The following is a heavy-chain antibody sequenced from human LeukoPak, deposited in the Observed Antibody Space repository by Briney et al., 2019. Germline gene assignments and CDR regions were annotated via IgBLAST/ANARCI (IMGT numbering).Heavy chain of an antibody. J-gene: IGHJ6*03. Sequence: KPSETLSLTCAVYGGSFSGYYWSWIRQPPGKGLEWIGEINHSGSTNYNPSLKSRVTISVDTSKNQFSLKLSSVTAADTAVYYCARGLRQPRHYYYYMDVWGKGTTVTVSS. D-gene: IGHD1-1*01. V-gene: IGHV4-34*01. CDR2: INHSGST. CDR1: GGSFSGYY. CDR3: ARGLRQPRHYYYYMDV.